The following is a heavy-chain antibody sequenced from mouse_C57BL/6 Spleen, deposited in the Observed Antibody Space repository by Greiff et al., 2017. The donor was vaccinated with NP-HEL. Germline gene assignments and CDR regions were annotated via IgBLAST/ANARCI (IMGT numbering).Heavy chain of an antibody. CDR1: GYTFTSYW. J-gene: IGHJ2*01. CDR3: ARGRLLYYFDY. D-gene: IGHD3-2*02. Sequence: QVQLQQPGAELVRPGTSVKLSCKASGYTFTSYWMHWVKQRPGQGLEWIGVIDPSDSYTNYNQQFKGKATLTVDTSSSTAYMQLSSLTSEDSAVYYCARGRLLYYFDYWGQGTTLTVSS. V-gene: IGHV1-59*01. CDR2: IDPSDSYT.